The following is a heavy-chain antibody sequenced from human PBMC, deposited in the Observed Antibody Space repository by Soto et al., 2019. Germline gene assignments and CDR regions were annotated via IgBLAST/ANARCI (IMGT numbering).Heavy chain of an antibody. Sequence: SSETLSLTCAVYGGSFSGYYWSWIRQPPGKGLEWLGEINHSGRTNYNPSLKSRVTISVDTSKNQFSLKLSSVTAADTAVYYCARRYGASFDYWGQGT. CDR3: ARRYGASFDY. D-gene: IGHD4-17*01. CDR2: INHSGRT. CDR1: GGSFSGYY. J-gene: IGHJ4*02. V-gene: IGHV4-34*01.